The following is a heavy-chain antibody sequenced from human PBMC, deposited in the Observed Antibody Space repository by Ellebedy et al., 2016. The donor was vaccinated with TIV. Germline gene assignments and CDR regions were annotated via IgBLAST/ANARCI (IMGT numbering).Heavy chain of an antibody. Sequence: SETLSLTCTVSGGSIGSSKFYWGWLRQPPGQGLEWIGSIFYSGSTYYNPSLERRVTISLDTSKNRFSLKLSSVTAADTAIYYCAREGFRGSYSSSIYYFDNWGQGTLVTVSS. CDR2: IFYSGST. V-gene: IGHV4-39*07. J-gene: IGHJ4*02. D-gene: IGHD2-21*01. CDR1: GGSIGSSKFY. CDR3: AREGFRGSYSSSIYYFDN.